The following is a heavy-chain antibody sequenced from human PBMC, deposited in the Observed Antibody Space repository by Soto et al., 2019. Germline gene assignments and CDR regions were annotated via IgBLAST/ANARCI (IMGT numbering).Heavy chain of an antibody. CDR2: IYHNGRT. Sequence: QVHLEESGPGLVRPSGTLALICNVSGIPISSYDWWTWVRQTPGKGMEWIGEIYHNGRTNYNPSLKRRVSPSSGQSKDQFPLKPPFLAGAETGGYFWAGGNLIGRSTRNLFGPWGPGTQVPV. V-gene: IGHV4-4*02. CDR1: GIPISSYDW. D-gene: IGHD1-7*01. J-gene: IGHJ5*02. CDR3: AGGNLIGRSTRNLFGP.